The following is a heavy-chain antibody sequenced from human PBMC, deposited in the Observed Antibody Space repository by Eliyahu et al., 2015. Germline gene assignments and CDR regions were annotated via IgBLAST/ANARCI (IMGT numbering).Heavy chain of an antibody. Sequence: QVQLVQSGAEVKNPGASVKVSCKASGYTFSGFYMHWARQAPGQGLEWMGWINPNGGGTHYAEKXQGRVTMTRDTSINTAYLDLRSLRSDDTAVYYCARERAECSGGSCHRRTFDPWGQGTQVTVSS. CDR3: ARERAECSGGSCHRRTFDP. V-gene: IGHV1-2*02. CDR1: GYTFSGFY. J-gene: IGHJ5*02. CDR2: INPNGGGT. D-gene: IGHD2-15*01.